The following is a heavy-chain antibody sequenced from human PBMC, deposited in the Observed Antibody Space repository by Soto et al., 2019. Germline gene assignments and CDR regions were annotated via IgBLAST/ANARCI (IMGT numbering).Heavy chain of an antibody. CDR1: GGTFSSYA. D-gene: IGHD3-22*01. J-gene: IGHJ4*02. V-gene: IGHV1-69*13. CDR2: IIPIFGTA. Sequence: SVKVSCKASGGTFSSYAISWVRQAPGQGLEWMGGIIPIFGTANYAQKFQGRVTITADESTSTAYMELSSLRSEDTAVYYCARVGYYYDSSGYYFDYWGQGTLVTVYS. CDR3: ARVGYYYDSSGYYFDY.